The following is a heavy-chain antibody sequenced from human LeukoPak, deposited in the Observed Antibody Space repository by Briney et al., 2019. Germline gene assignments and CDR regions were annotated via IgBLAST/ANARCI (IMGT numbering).Heavy chain of an antibody. Sequence: GGSLRLSCAVSGFTFSGYWMSWVRQAPGKGLEWVANIKQDGGEKYYVDSVKGRFTISRDNAKNSLYLQMNSLRAEDTAVYYCAREGESNWNDPPLVNWFDPWGQGTLVTVSS. CDR2: IKQDGGEK. V-gene: IGHV3-7*01. D-gene: IGHD1-20*01. CDR1: GFTFSGYW. CDR3: AREGESNWNDPPLVNWFDP. J-gene: IGHJ5*02.